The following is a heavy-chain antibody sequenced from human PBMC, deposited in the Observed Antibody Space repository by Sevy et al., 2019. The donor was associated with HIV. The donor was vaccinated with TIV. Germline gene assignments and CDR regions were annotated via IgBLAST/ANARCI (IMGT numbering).Heavy chain of an antibody. CDR1: GFTFSSYA. Sequence: GGSLRLSCAASGFTFSSYAMHWVRQAPGKGLKWVAVISYDGSNKYYADSVKGRFTISRDNSKNTLYLQMNSLRAEDTAVYYCARDNVPGPGGATSSDYWGQGTLVTVSS. V-gene: IGHV3-30-3*01. J-gene: IGHJ4*02. D-gene: IGHD2-2*01. CDR3: ARDNVPGPGGATSSDY. CDR2: ISYDGSNK.